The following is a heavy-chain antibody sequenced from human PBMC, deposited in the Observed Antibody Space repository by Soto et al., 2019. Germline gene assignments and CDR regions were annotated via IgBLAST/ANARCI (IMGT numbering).Heavy chain of an antibody. CDR3: ARDRTNVDTAMVTCFDY. D-gene: IGHD5-18*01. J-gene: IGHJ4*02. CDR1: GFTFTSNW. V-gene: IGHV3-74*01. CDR2: INSDGTTT. Sequence: GGSLRLSCAASGFTFTSNWMHWVRQAPGKGLVWVSRINSDGTTTTYADSVKGRFTISRDNAKNSLYLQMNSLRAEDTALYYCARDRTNVDTAMVTCFDYWGQGTLVTVSS.